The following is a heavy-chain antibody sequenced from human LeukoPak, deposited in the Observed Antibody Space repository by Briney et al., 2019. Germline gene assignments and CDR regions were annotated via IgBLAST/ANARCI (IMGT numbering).Heavy chain of an antibody. CDR1: GFTFSNAW. Sequence: GGSLRLSCAASGFTFSNAWMSWVRQAPGKGLEWVGRIKSKTDGGTTDYAAPVKGRFTISRDDSKNTLYLQMNSLKTEDTAVYYCTTGRPPYCTNGVCYRPGAFDIWGQGTMVTVSS. D-gene: IGHD2-8*01. J-gene: IGHJ3*02. CDR2: IKSKTDGGTT. CDR3: TTGRPPYCTNGVCYRPGAFDI. V-gene: IGHV3-15*01.